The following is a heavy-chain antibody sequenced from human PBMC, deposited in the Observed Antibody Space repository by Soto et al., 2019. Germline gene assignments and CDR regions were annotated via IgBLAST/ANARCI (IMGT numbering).Heavy chain of an antibody. CDR3: ARPGQLVRSNWFDP. J-gene: IGHJ5*02. D-gene: IGHD6-13*01. Sequence: GGSLRLSCAASGSTFSSYSMNWVRQAPGKGLEWVSSISSSSSYIYYADSVKGRFTISRDNAKNSLYLQMNSLRAEDTAVYYCARPGQLVRSNWFDPWGQGTLVTVSS. V-gene: IGHV3-21*01. CDR2: ISSSSSYI. CDR1: GSTFSSYS.